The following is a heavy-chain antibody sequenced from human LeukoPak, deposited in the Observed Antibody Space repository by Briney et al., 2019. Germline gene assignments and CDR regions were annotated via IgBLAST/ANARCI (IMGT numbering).Heavy chain of an antibody. CDR3: ARVGAAGEFPDAFDI. D-gene: IGHD3-16*01. Sequence: ASVKVSCKASGYTFTSSAINWVRQAPGQGLEWMGWISAYNGNTNYAQRLQGRVTMTTDTSTNTASMELKSLRSDDTAVYFCARVGAAGEFPDAFDIWGQGTLVTVSS. CDR2: ISAYNGNT. J-gene: IGHJ3*02. CDR1: GYTFTSSA. V-gene: IGHV1-18*01.